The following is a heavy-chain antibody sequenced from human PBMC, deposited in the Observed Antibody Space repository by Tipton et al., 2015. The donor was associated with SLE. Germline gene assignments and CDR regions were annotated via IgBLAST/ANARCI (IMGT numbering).Heavy chain of an antibody. J-gene: IGHJ4*02. CDR1: GGSMTTGSYF. CDR3: ARADCSGGYCQRGYFDY. Sequence: TLSLTCTVSGGSMTTGSYFWTWIRQPAGKGPEYIGRIYSTGDINYNPALKSRVTILADTSKDQFSLKLSSVTAADTAVYYCARADCSGGYCQRGYFDYWGQGTLVTVSS. D-gene: IGHD2-15*01. V-gene: IGHV4-61*02. CDR2: IYSTGDI.